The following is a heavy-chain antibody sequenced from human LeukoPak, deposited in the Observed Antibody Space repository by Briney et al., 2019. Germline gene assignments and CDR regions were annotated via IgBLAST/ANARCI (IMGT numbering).Heavy chain of an antibody. Sequence: PGGSLRLSCAASGFTFSNYWMSWVRQAPGRGLEWVANIKQDGSEKYVDSVRGRFTVSRDNVDNSLYLQMNSLRAEDTAKYYCARDLSPMSSGSYDRSYYFDYWGQGTLVTVSS. V-gene: IGHV3-7*01. J-gene: IGHJ4*02. CDR2: IKQDGSEK. D-gene: IGHD1-26*01. CDR3: ARDLSPMSSGSYDRSYYFDY. CDR1: GFTFSNYW.